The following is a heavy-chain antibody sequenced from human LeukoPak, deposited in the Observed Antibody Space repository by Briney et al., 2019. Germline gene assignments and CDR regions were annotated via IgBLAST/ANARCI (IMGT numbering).Heavy chain of an antibody. V-gene: IGHV3-23*01. Sequence: GGSLRLSCAASGFTFSNAWMSWVRQAPGKGLEWVSAISGSGGSTYYADSVKGRFTISRDNSKNTLYLQMNSLRAEDTAVYYCAKEPLNDYDFWSGYPYWGQGTLVTVSS. CDR1: GFTFSNAW. D-gene: IGHD3-3*01. J-gene: IGHJ4*02. CDR3: AKEPLNDYDFWSGYPY. CDR2: ISGSGGST.